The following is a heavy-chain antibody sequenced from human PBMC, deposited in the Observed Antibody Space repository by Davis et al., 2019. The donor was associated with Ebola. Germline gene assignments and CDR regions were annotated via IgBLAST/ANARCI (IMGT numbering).Heavy chain of an antibody. CDR1: GFTFDDYA. CDR3: AKGESYYYDSSGYPDAFDI. D-gene: IGHD3-22*01. Sequence: PGGSLRLSCAASGFTFDDYAMHWVRQAPGKGLEWVSGISWNSGSIGYADSVKGRFTISRDNAKNSLYLQMNSLIAEDTALYYCAKGESYYYDSSGYPDAFDIWGQGTMVTVSS. V-gene: IGHV3-9*01. CDR2: ISWNSGSI. J-gene: IGHJ3*02.